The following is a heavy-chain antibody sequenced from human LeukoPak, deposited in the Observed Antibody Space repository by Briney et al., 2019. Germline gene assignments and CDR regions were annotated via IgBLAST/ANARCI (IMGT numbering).Heavy chain of an antibody. V-gene: IGHV1-2*02. J-gene: IGHJ5*02. CDR1: GYTFNDYY. CDR2: MNPATGGT. Sequence: ASVKDSCKASGYTFNDYYLHWVRQAPGQGPEWMGWMNPATGGTNTAQKFKGRFTMTRDTSISTAYMELTSLRFDDTAMYYCAREGQVADDTNWFDPWGQGTLVTVSS. CDR3: AREGQVADDTNWFDP. D-gene: IGHD2-15*01.